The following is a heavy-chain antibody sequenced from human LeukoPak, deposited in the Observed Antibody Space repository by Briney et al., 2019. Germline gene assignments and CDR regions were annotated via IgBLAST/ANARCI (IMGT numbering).Heavy chain of an antibody. Sequence: PGGSLRLSCAASGFTFSSYGMHWVRQAPGKGLEWVAVIWYDGSNKYYADSVKGRFTISRDNSKNTLYLQMNSLRAEDTAVYYCASLSLVAVTPLGYYGMDVWGQGTTVTVSS. D-gene: IGHD3-22*01. CDR3: ASLSLVAVTPLGYYGMDV. CDR1: GFTFSSYG. V-gene: IGHV3-33*01. CDR2: IWYDGSNK. J-gene: IGHJ6*02.